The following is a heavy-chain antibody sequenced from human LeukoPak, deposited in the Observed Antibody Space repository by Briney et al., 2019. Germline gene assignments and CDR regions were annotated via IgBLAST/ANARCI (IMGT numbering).Heavy chain of an antibody. CDR2: ISYDGSNK. J-gene: IGHJ5*02. CDR1: GFTFSSYG. Sequence: GKSLRLSCAASGFTFSSYGMHWVRQAPGKGLEWVAVISYDGSNKYYADSVKGRFTISRDNSKNTLYLQMNSLRAEDTAVYYYAKVFSPWGQGTLVTVSS. CDR3: AKVFSP. V-gene: IGHV3-30*18.